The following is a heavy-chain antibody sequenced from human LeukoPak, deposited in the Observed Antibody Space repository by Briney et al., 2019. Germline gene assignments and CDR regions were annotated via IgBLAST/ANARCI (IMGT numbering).Heavy chain of an antibody. V-gene: IGHV4-59*11. D-gene: IGHD3-22*01. Sequence: SSETLSLTCTVSGGSISSHYWSWIRQPPGKGLEWIGYIYYSGSTNYNPSLKSRVTISVDTSKNQFSLKLSSVTAADTAVYYCARAWGRYSSGYYLNWFDPWGQGTLVTVSS. CDR3: ARAWGRYSSGYYLNWFDP. CDR2: IYYSGST. CDR1: GGSISSHY. J-gene: IGHJ5*02.